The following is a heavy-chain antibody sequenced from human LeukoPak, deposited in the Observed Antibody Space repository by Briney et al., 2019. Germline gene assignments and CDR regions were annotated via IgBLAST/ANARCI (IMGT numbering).Heavy chain of an antibody. V-gene: IGHV3-7*03. CDR3: ARYVTALDY. D-gene: IGHD2-21*02. J-gene: IGHJ4*02. CDR1: QFTFSSYW. CDR2: IKEDGSKT. Sequence: GGSLRFSCAASQFTFSSYWMSWVRQAPGKGLEWVANIKEDGSKTYYVDSVKGRFTISRDNAKNSLYLQMNSLRAEDTALYYCARYVTALDYWGQGTLVTVSS.